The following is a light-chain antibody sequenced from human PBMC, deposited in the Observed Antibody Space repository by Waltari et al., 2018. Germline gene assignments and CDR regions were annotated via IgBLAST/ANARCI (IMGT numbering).Light chain of an antibody. CDR2: GAS. CDR1: QGISSH. J-gene: IGKJ5*01. Sequence: DIQLTQSPSFLSASVGDRVTITCRASQGISSHLAWYQKKPGKAPKLLIYGASTLGSGVPSGFSGGGSGTEFTLTISSLQPEDFATYYCQQFNSYPITFGQGTRLEIK. CDR3: QQFNSYPIT. V-gene: IGKV1-9*01.